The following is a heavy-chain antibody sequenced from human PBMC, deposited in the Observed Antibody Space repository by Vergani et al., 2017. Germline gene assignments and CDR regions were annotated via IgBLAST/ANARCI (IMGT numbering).Heavy chain of an antibody. V-gene: IGHV1-69*08. CDR1: GATFRSNT. Sequence: QVQLVQSGAEVKKPGSSVKVSCKAPGATFRSNTISWVRQVPGQGLEWMGRIIPVLGKTKYAQDFQGRLTITADTSTSTAYMELTSLRSQDTAVYYCARDPRGYGGDPEDYYYGMDVWGQGTTVTVSS. D-gene: IGHD2-21*02. CDR2: IIPVLGKT. CDR3: ARDPRGYGGDPEDYYYGMDV. J-gene: IGHJ6*02.